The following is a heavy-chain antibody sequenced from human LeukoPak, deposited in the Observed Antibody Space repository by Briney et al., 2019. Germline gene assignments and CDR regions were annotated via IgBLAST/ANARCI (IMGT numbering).Heavy chain of an antibody. CDR2: INHSGST. V-gene: IGHV4-39*07. CDR3: ARYKYYDFWSGYSNFDY. Sequence: SQTLSLTCTVSGGSISSGSYYWSWIRQPSGKGLEWIGEINHSGSTNYNPSLKSRVAISVDTSKNQFSLKLSSVTAADTAVYYCARYKYYDFWSGYSNFDYWGQGTLVTVSS. J-gene: IGHJ4*02. D-gene: IGHD3-3*01. CDR1: GGSISSGSYY.